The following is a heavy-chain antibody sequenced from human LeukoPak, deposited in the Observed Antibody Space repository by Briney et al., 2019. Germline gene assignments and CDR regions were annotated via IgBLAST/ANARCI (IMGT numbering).Heavy chain of an antibody. CDR2: IYYSGST. Sequence: SETLSLTCTVSGGSISSYYWSWIRQPPGKGLEWIGYIYYSGSTNYNPSLKSRVTISVDTSKNQFSLKLSSVTAADTAVYYCARGIAAAGINWFDPWGQGTLVTVSS. J-gene: IGHJ5*02. CDR1: GGSISSYY. V-gene: IGHV4-59*01. CDR3: ARGIAAAGINWFDP. D-gene: IGHD6-13*01.